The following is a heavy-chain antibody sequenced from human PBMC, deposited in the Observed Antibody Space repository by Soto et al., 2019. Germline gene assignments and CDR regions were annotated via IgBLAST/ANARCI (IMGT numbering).Heavy chain of an antibody. Sequence: LSLTFTVSGGSVSSGNYYWSWIRQPPGKGLEWIGYIYYSGSTNYNPSLKSRVTISVDTSKNQFSLKLSSVTAADTAVYYCARLSGSYYRANYFDYWGQGTLVTVSS. D-gene: IGHD3-10*01. V-gene: IGHV4-61*01. CDR3: ARLSGSYYRANYFDY. J-gene: IGHJ4*02. CDR2: IYYSGST. CDR1: GGSVSSGNYY.